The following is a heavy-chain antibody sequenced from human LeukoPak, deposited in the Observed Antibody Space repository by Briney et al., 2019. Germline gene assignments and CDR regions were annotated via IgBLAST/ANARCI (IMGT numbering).Heavy chain of an antibody. CDR1: GYTFTSFS. CDR2: INPSGGST. CDR3: ARYPLPSPYSSSWFDY. Sequence: ASVKVSCKASGYTFTSFSMHWVRQAPGQGLEWMGIINPSGGSTSYAQKFQGRVTMTRDTSASTAYMELSSLRSEDTAVYYCARYPLPSPYSSSWFDYWGQGTLVTVSS. D-gene: IGHD6-13*01. V-gene: IGHV1-46*01. J-gene: IGHJ4*02.